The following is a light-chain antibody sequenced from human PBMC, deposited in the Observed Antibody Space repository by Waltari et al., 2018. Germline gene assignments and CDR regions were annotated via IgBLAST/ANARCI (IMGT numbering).Light chain of an antibody. CDR3: CSFTSRSTWV. J-gene: IGLJ3*02. CDR1: SSDGGGYNL. CDR2: DVS. Sequence: SAPNQPAPVSGSPGQSITLPSTGTSSDGGGYNLFLWYQQHPGKVPKLLIFDVSNRPSGVSNRFSGSKSGNTASLTISGLQAEDESDYYCCSFTSRSTWVFGGGTKLTVL. V-gene: IGLV2-14*01.